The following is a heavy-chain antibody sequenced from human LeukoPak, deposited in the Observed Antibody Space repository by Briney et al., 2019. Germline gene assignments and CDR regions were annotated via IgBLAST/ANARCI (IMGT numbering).Heavy chain of an antibody. Sequence: SETLSLTCAVYGGSFSGYYWSWIRQPPGKGLEWIGEINHSGSTNYNPSLKSRVTISVDTSKNRFSLKLSSVTAADTAVYYCARAEYSSGPDYWGQGTLVTVSS. CDR2: INHSGST. D-gene: IGHD6-19*01. V-gene: IGHV4-34*01. CDR3: ARAEYSSGPDY. CDR1: GGSFSGYY. J-gene: IGHJ4*02.